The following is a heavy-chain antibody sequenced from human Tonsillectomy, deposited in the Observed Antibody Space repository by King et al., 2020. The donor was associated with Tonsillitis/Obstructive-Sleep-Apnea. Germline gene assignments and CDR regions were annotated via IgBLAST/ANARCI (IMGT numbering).Heavy chain of an antibody. CDR3: TGLPELERRNYYMDV. CDR1: GYSFSSYW. Sequence: VQLVQSGAEVKKPGESLRISCKGSGYSFSSYWISWVRQMPGKGLEWMGGIDPSDSYTNYNPSFQGHVTISADKSISTAYLQWSSLKASDTAMYYCTGLPELERRNYYMDVWGKGTTVTVSS. V-gene: IGHV5-10-1*01. CDR2: IDPSDSYT. J-gene: IGHJ6*03. D-gene: IGHD1-1*01.